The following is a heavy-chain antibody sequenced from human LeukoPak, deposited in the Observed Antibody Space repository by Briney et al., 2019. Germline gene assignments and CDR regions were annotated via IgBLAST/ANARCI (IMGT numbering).Heavy chain of an antibody. CDR3: ARRMMGAIRRYYYYYMDV. CDR1: GFTFSNYG. Sequence: GGSLRLSCAASGFTFSNYGMHWVRQAPGKGLEWVANIKQDGSEKYYVDSVKGRFTISRDNAKNSLYLQMNSLRAEDTAVYYCARRMMGAIRRYYYYYMDVWGKGTTVTVSS. V-gene: IGHV3-7*01. D-gene: IGHD1-26*01. J-gene: IGHJ6*03. CDR2: IKQDGSEK.